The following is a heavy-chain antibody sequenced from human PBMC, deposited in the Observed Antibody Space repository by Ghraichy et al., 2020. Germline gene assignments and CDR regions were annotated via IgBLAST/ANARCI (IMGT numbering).Heavy chain of an antibody. D-gene: IGHD3-9*01. CDR1: GGTFSSYA. Sequence: SVKVSCKASGGTFSSYAISWVRQAPGQGLEWMGGIIPIFGTANYAQKFQGRVTITADESTSTAYMELSSLRSEDTAVYYCARTILTGYYNREDYYYYGMDVWGQGTTVTVSS. V-gene: IGHV1-69*13. J-gene: IGHJ6*02. CDR3: ARTILTGYYNREDYYYYGMDV. CDR2: IIPIFGTA.